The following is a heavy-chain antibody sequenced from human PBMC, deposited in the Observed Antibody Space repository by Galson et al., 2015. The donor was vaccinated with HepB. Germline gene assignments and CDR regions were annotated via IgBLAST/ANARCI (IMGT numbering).Heavy chain of an antibody. CDR2: IWYDGSNK. J-gene: IGHJ4*02. CDR1: GFTFSSYG. V-gene: IGHV3-33*01. D-gene: IGHD1-14*01. Sequence: SLRLSCAASGFTFSSYGMHWVRQAPGKGLERVAVIWYDGSNKYYADSVKGRFTISRDNSKNTLYLQMNSLRAEDTAVYYCATRSGPNRDYWGQGTLVTVSS. CDR3: ATRSGPNRDY.